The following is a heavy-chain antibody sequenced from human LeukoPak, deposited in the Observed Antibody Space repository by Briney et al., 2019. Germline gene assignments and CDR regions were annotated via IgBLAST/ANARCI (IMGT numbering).Heavy chain of an antibody. CDR1: GYTFTSYG. J-gene: IGHJ6*02. V-gene: IGHV1-18*01. CDR2: ISAYNGNT. D-gene: IGHD6-13*01. Sequence: ASVKVSCKASGYTFTSYGISWVRQAPGQGLEWMGWISAYNGNTNYAQKLQGRVTMTTDTSTSTAYMELRSLRSDDTAVYYCARVRISSQGYYYGMDVWGQGTTVTVSS. CDR3: ARVRISSQGYYYGMDV.